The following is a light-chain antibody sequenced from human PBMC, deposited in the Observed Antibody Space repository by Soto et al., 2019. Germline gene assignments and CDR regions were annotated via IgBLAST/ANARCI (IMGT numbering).Light chain of an antibody. CDR2: KAS. J-gene: IGKJ1*01. V-gene: IGKV1-5*03. Sequence: DIQMTQSPATLSASVGDRVTITCRASQNIYTWLAWYQQKPGKAHKLLIYKASTLKSGVPSRFSGSGSGTEFTLTIRSLQPDDFATYYCKHYNSYSEAFGQGTKVDIK. CDR3: KHYNSYSEA. CDR1: QNIYTW.